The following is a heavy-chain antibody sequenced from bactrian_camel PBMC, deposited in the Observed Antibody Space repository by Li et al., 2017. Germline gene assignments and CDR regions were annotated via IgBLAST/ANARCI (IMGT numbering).Heavy chain of an antibody. D-gene: IGHD1*01. CDR3: AKERETEGSPAPGWPQLAIGGVKYEYKY. CDR2: INNDGHKT. Sequence: HVQLVESGGGSVQPGDSLRLSCTTSGFAFSRAAMLWVRQAPGGSVEFVASINNDGHKTDYGDSVKGRFTVSRDNANNTLYLQMNSLKPEDTGTYRCAKERETEGSPAPGWPQLAIGGVKYEYKYRDQGTQVTVS. V-gene: IGHV3S14*01. J-gene: IGHJ4*01. CDR1: GFAFSRAA.